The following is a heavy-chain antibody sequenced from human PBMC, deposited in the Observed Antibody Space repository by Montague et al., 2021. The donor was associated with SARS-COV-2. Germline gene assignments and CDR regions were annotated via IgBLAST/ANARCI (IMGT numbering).Heavy chain of an antibody. J-gene: IGHJ4*02. D-gene: IGHD3-3*01. Sequence: SETLSLTCNVSGGSISSYYWSWIRQPPGEGLEWIGYIYDSGSTAYNPSLKSRVTISVDTFKNQFSLKLDSVTAADTAVYFCARIPLWSGYFLDYWGQGALVTVSS. CDR1: GGSISSYY. CDR2: IYDSGST. V-gene: IGHV4-4*09. CDR3: ARIPLWSGYFLDY.